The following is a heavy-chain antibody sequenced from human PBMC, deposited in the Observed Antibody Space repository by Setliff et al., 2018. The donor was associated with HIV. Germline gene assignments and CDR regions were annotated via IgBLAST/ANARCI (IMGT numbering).Heavy chain of an antibody. J-gene: IGHJ4*02. CDR1: GFIFSYYT. CDR3: ARDPPGSGFHLDY. Sequence: GGSLRLSCAASGFIFSYYTMHWIRQTPDNGLEWVAVISYDGNSQYYADSVKGRFTISTDNSKNTLYLQMNTLRVEDTAVYYCARDPPGSGFHLDYWGQGTPVTVSS. V-gene: IGHV3-30*04. CDR2: ISYDGNSQ. D-gene: IGHD5-12*01.